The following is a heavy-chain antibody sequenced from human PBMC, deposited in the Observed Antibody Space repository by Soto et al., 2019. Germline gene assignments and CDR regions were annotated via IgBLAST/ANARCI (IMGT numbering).Heavy chain of an antibody. CDR1: GFTFGTYA. CDR3: ARGKPVPAAMRRQYYYYYYYMDV. Sequence: GGSLRLSCAASGFTFGTYAMHWVRQAPGKGLEWVAVIYYDGSNRYYGDAVKGRFTISRDNAKNSLYLQMNSLRAADTAVYYCARGKPVPAAMRRQYYYYYYYMDVWGKGTTVTVSS. J-gene: IGHJ6*03. D-gene: IGHD2-2*01. V-gene: IGHV3-33*01. CDR2: IYYDGSNR.